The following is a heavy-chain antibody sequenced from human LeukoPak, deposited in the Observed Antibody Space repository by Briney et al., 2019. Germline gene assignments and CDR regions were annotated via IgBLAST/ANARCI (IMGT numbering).Heavy chain of an antibody. J-gene: IGHJ5*02. V-gene: IGHV1-18*04. CDR1: GYTFTSYG. Sequence: ASVKVSCKASGYTFTSYGISWVRQAPGQGLEWMGWISAYNGNTNYAQKLQGRVTMTTDTSTSTAYMELRSLRSDDTAVYYCARTTPRWSSRYCSSTSCSLEFDPWGQGTLVTVSS. D-gene: IGHD2-2*01. CDR3: ARTTPRWSSRYCSSTSCSLEFDP. CDR2: ISAYNGNT.